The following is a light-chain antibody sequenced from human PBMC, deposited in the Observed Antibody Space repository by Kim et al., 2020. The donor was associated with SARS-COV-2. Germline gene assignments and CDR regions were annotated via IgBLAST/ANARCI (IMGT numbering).Light chain of an antibody. Sequence: SVGERGNITGRERQGITNTLAWYQKKPGKGAQRLIYAASAWQSGVPSRFSGRGSGTDITLTISSLQTEDVETYYCQKYNSAAWTFGQGNKVDIK. V-gene: IGKV1-27*01. J-gene: IGKJ1*01. CDR1: QGITNT. CDR2: AAS. CDR3: QKYNSAAWT.